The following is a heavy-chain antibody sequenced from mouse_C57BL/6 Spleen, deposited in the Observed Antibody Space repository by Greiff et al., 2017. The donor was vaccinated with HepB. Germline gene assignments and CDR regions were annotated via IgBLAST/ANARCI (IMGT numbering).Heavy chain of an antibody. Sequence: QVQLQQPGAELVRPGSSVKLSCKASGYTFTSYWMDWVKQRPGQGLEWIGNIYPSDSETHYNQKFKDKATLTVDKSSSTAYMQLSSLTSEDSAVYYCARSSYYSNYVYFDYWGQGTTLTVSS. CDR1: GYTFTSYW. J-gene: IGHJ2*01. D-gene: IGHD2-5*01. CDR2: IYPSDSET. V-gene: IGHV1-61*01. CDR3: ARSSYYSNYVYFDY.